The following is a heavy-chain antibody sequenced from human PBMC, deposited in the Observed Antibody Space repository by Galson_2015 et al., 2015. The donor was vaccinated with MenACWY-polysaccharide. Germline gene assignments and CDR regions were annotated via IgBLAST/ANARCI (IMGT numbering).Heavy chain of an antibody. Sequence: QSGAEVKKPGESLKISCRGSGYSFPTYWIAWVRQMPGKGLEWMGITYPGDSDTRYSPSFQGQVIISADKSGDTAYLQWSSLKASDTAMYYCARRFWNLEYLDWWGQGTLVTVSS. CDR3: ARRFWNLEYLDW. J-gene: IGHJ4*02. CDR1: GYSFPTYW. CDR2: TYPGDSDT. D-gene: IGHD1-1*01. V-gene: IGHV5-51*03.